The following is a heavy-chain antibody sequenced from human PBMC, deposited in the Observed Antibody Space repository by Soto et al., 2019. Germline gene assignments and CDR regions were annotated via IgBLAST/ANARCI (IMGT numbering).Heavy chain of an antibody. CDR3: AKDQGIVVVPAAIDY. V-gene: IGHV3-30*02. CDR2: IWHDGNNK. CDR1: GFTFSNYC. Sequence: GGSLRLSCAASGFTFSNYCMHWVRQAPGKGLEWVAIIWHDGNNKYYADSVKGRFTISRDNSKNTLYLQMNSLRAEDTAVYYCAKDQGIVVVPAAIDYWGQGTLVTVSS. J-gene: IGHJ4*02. D-gene: IGHD2-2*01.